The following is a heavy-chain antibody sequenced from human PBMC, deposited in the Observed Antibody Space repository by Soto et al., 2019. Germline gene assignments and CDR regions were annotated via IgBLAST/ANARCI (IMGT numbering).Heavy chain of an antibody. CDR2: IFHTGNT. J-gene: IGHJ1*01. CDR3: ARDLVKLIKQAQ. CDR1: GGSIRSGGYN. V-gene: IGHV4-31*03. D-gene: IGHD2-21*01. Sequence: SETLSLTCTVSGGSIRSGGYNWSWIRQLPGKGLEWIGYIFHTGNTYYNPSLKSRVTISVDTSQNQFSLRLSSVTAADTALYYCARDLVKLIKQAQWGQVVTVTFSS.